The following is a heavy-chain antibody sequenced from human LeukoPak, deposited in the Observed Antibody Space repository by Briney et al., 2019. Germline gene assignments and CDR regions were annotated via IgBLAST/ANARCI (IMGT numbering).Heavy chain of an antibody. D-gene: IGHD3-10*01. CDR2: INPSGGST. Sequence: GASVKVSCKASGYTFTGYYMHWVRQAPGQGLEWMGIINPSGGSTSYAQKFQGRVTMTRDMSTSTVYMELSSLRSEDTAVYYCAREINRGVFDYWGQGTLVTVSS. CDR3: AREINRGVFDY. CDR1: GYTFTGYY. V-gene: IGHV1-46*01. J-gene: IGHJ4*02.